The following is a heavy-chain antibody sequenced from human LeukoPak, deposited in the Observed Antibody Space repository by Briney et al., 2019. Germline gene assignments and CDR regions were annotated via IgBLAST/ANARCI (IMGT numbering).Heavy chain of an antibody. J-gene: IGHJ4*02. CDR2: IYPGDSDT. D-gene: IGHD2-2*01. V-gene: IGHV5-51*01. Sequence: GESLKISCKGSGYSFTSYWIGWVRQMPGKGLEWMGIIYPGDSDTRYSPSFQGQVTISADKSISTAYLQWSSLKASDTAMYYCARRYCSSTSCSPRRYFDYWGQGTLVTVSS. CDR1: GYSFTSYW. CDR3: ARRYCSSTSCSPRRYFDY.